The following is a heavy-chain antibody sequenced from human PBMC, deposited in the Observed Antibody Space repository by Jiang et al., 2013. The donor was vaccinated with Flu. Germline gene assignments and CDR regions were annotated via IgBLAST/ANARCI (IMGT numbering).Heavy chain of an antibody. D-gene: IGHD1-7*01. CDR3: ARSDWNYENYGMDV. Sequence: EWMGWINTNTGHPTYAQGFTGRFVFSLDTSVSTAYLQISSLKAEDTAVYYCARSDWNYENYGMDVWGQGTTVTVSS. J-gene: IGHJ6*02. V-gene: IGHV7-4-1*02. CDR2: INTNTGHP.